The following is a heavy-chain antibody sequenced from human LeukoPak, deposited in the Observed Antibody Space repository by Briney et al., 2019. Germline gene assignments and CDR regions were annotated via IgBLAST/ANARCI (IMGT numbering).Heavy chain of an antibody. CDR3: ARVGSVEYQGDYYYMDV. CDR2: IYTSGST. J-gene: IGHJ6*03. V-gene: IGHV4-4*07. CDR1: GGSISSYY. D-gene: IGHD2-2*01. Sequence: PSETLSLTCTVSGGSISSYYWSWIRQPAGKGLEWIGRIYTSGSTNYNPSLKSRVTMSVDTSKNQFSLKLSSVTAADTAVYYCARVGSVEYQGDYYYMDVWGKGTTVTISS.